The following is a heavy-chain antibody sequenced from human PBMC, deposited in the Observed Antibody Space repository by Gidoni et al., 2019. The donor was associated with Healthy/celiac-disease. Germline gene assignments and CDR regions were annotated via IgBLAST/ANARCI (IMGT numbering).Heavy chain of an antibody. V-gene: IGHV1-46*01. D-gene: IGHD3-22*01. CDR1: GYTFTSYY. CDR3: ARDQGSGYYALWY. CDR2: INPSGGST. Sequence: QVQLVQSGAEVKKPGASVQVSCKASGYTFTSYYMHWVRQAPGQGLEWMGIINPSGGSTSYAQKFQGRVAMTRDTSTSTVYMELSSLRSEDTAVYYCARDQGSGYYALWYWGQGTLVTVSS. J-gene: IGHJ4*02.